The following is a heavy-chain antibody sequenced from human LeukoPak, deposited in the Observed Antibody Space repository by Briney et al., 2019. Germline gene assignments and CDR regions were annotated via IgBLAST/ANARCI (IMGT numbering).Heavy chain of an antibody. CDR3: ARDRFYGSGSYQNAGGCFDN. V-gene: IGHV3-48*02. Sequence: GGSLRLSCAASGLTFNSYEMNWVRQAPGKGLEWVSYISSSSSTIFYADSVKGRFTVSRDNAKRSLYLQLNSLRDEDTALYYCARDRFYGSGSYQNAGGCFDNWGQGTLVTVSS. J-gene: IGHJ4*02. CDR2: ISSSSSTI. CDR1: GLTFNSYE. D-gene: IGHD3-10*01.